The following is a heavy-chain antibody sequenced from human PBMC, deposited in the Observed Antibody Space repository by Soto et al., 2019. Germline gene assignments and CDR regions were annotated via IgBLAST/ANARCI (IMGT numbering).Heavy chain of an antibody. D-gene: IGHD3-10*01. CDR1: GFSLSTSGVG. Sequence: QITLKESGPTPMKPTQTLTLTCTFSGFSLSTSGVGVGWIRQPPGTALEWLTLIYWDGNKRYSPALKSSLTITKDTSKNQVVLTMTNRDPVDTATYYCARTYYYGQNWFDPWGQGTLVTVSS. CDR2: IYWDGNK. V-gene: IGHV2-5*02. CDR3: ARTYYYGQNWFDP. J-gene: IGHJ5*02.